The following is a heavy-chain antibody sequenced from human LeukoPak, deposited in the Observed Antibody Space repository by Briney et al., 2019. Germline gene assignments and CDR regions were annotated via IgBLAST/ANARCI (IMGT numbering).Heavy chain of an antibody. D-gene: IGHD6-19*01. CDR1: GFTVSSNE. CDR3: ARDLGYSSGWTLWFDP. J-gene: IGHJ5*02. CDR2: ISGGST. V-gene: IGHV3-38-3*01. Sequence: GGSLRLSCAASGFTVSSNEMSWVRQAPGKGLEWVSSISGGSTYYADSRKGRFTISRDNSKNTLYLQMGSLGAEDMAVYYCARDLGYSSGWTLWFDPWGQGTLVTVSS.